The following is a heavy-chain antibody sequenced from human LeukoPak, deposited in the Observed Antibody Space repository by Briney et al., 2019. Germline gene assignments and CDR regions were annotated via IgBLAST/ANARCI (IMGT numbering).Heavy chain of an antibody. CDR1: GFTVSSNY. CDR3: ARENYYGSGFDY. CDR2: IYSGGSA. D-gene: IGHD3-10*01. J-gene: IGHJ4*02. V-gene: IGHV3-66*01. Sequence: GGSLRLSCAASGFTVSSNYMSWVRQAPGKGLEWVSVIYSGGSAYYADSVKGRFTISRDNSKNTLYLQMNSLRAEDTAVYYCARENYYGSGFDYWGQGTLVTVSS.